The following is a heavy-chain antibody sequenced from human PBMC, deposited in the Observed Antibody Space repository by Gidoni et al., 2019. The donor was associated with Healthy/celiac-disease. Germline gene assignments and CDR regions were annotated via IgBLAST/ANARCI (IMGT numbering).Heavy chain of an antibody. D-gene: IGHD2-8*01. CDR3: ARDPQGYCTNGVCQDQFDY. CDR2: IIPILGIA. V-gene: IGHV1-69*04. CDR1: GGTFSSYA. Sequence: QVQLVQSGAEVTKPGSSVKVACKASGGTFSSYATRWVRQAHGQGLEWLGRIIPILGIANYAQKFQGRVTITADKSTSTAYMELSSLRSEDTAVYYCARDPQGYCTNGVCQDQFDYWGQGTLVTVSS. J-gene: IGHJ4*02.